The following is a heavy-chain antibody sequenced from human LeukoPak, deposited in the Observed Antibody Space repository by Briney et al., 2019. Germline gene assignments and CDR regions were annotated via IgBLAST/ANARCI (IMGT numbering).Heavy chain of an antibody. CDR1: GYTFTGYY. CDR3: ARDHRGGLNWFDP. D-gene: IGHD3-10*01. V-gene: IGHV1-2*02. Sequence: ASVKVSCKASGYTFTGYYMYWVRQAPGQGLEWMGWINPNSGGTNYAQKFQGRVTMTRDTSISTAYMELSRLRSDDAAVYYCARDHRGGLNWFDPWGQGTLVTVSS. CDR2: INPNSGGT. J-gene: IGHJ5*02.